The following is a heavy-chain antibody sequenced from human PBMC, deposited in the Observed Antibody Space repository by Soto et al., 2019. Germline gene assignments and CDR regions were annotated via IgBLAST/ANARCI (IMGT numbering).Heavy chain of an antibody. CDR2: INSDGSST. CDR1: GFTFSSYW. D-gene: IGHD6-13*01. J-gene: IGHJ4*02. V-gene: IGHV3-74*01. CDR3: ARIDLGIAAAGPDY. Sequence: GGSLRLSCAASGFTFSSYWMHWVHQAPGKGLVWVSRINSDGSSTSYADSVKGRFTISRDNAKNTLYLQMSSLRAEDTAVYYCARIDLGIAAAGPDYWGQGTLVTVSS.